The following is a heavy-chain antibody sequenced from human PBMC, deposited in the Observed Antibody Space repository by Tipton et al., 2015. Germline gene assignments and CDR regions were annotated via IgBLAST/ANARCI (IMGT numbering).Heavy chain of an antibody. CDR3: ARVWVYCGHTPCSAGYHYYRYAMDV. CDR2: IYYSGST. CDR1: GGSLSGYY. D-gene: IGHD2-21*01. V-gene: IGHV4-34*01. Sequence: TLSLTCAVYGGSLSGYYWSWIRQSPGKGLEWIGTIYYSGSTHYNPSLKSRVTISVDTSKNQFSLNLTSVTAADTAVYYCARVWVYCGHTPCSAGYHYYRYAMDVWGQGTTVTVSS. J-gene: IGHJ6*02.